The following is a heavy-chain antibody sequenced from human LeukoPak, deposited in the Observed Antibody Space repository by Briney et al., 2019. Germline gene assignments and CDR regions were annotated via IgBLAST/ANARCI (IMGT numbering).Heavy chain of an antibody. CDR1: GFTFSSYW. CDR2: INSDGSST. V-gene: IGHV3-74*01. Sequence: GGSLRLSCAASGFTFSSYWMHWVRQAPGKGLVWVSRINSDGSSTSYADSVKGRFTISRDNAKNTLYLQMNSLRAEDTAVYYCARDTSTSSGWYYYYYYGMDVWGQGTTVTVSS. CDR3: ARDTSTSSGWYYYYYYGMDV. J-gene: IGHJ6*02. D-gene: IGHD6-19*01.